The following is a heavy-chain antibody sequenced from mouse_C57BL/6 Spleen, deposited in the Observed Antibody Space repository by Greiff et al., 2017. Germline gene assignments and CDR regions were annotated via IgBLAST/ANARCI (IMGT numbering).Heavy chain of an antibody. J-gene: IGHJ3*01. D-gene: IGHD1-1*01. CDR3: TRDYYGSSYEFAY. V-gene: IGHV1-54*01. CDR2: INPGCGGT. CDR1: GYAFTNYL. Sequence: VQLQQSGAELVRPGTSVKVSCKASGYAFTNYLIEWVKQRPGQGLEWIGVINPGCGGTNYTAKFQGKATLTADKSSSTAYMQLSSLTSEDSAVYFCTRDYYGSSYEFAYWGQGTLVTVSA.